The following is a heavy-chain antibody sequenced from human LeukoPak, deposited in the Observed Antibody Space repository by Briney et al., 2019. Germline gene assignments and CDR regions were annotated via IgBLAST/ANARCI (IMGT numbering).Heavy chain of an antibody. CDR2: ISGRGGST. J-gene: IGHJ4*02. CDR1: GFTFSNYA. V-gene: IGHV3-23*01. CDR3: AKGTAGHCSGGSCYPFDY. Sequence: GGSLRLSCAASGFTFSNYAMSWVRQAPGQGLEWVSSISGRGGSTNYADSVKGRFTISRDNSENTLDLQMNSLRAEDTAAYYCAKGTAGHCSGGSCYPFDYWGQGTLVTVSP. D-gene: IGHD2-15*01.